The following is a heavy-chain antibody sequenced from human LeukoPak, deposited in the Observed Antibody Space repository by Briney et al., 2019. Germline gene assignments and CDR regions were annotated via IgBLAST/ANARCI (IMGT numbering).Heavy chain of an antibody. Sequence: PGGSLRLSCAASGFTFSSYAMSWVRQAPRKGLEWVSAISGSGGSTYYADSVKGRFTISRDNSKNTLYLQMNSLRAEDTAVYYCGTLEVVPAAPHGGYWGQGTLVTVSS. CDR2: ISGSGGST. CDR1: GFTFSSYA. D-gene: IGHD2-2*01. CDR3: GTLEVVPAAPHGGY. V-gene: IGHV3-23*01. J-gene: IGHJ4*02.